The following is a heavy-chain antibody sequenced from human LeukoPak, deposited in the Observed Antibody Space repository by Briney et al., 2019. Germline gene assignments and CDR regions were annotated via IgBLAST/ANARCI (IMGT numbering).Heavy chain of an antibody. CDR1: GFTFSNYA. CDR2: ISGSGGST. D-gene: IGHD2/OR15-2a*01. Sequence: GGSLRLSCAASGFTFSNYAMSWVRQAPGKGLEWVSTISGSGGSTYYADLVEGRFTISRDNAKNSLYLQMNSLRAEDTAVYYCARGVGNFRYYFDYWGQGTLVTVSS. J-gene: IGHJ4*02. V-gene: IGHV3-23*01. CDR3: ARGVGNFRYYFDY.